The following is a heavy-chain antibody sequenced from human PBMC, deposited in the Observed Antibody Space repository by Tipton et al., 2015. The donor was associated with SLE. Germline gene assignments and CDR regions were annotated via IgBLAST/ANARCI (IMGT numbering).Heavy chain of an antibody. CDR1: GGSISSYY. Sequence: TLSLTCTVSGGSISSYYWSWIRQPPGKGLEWIGYIYTSGSTNYNPSLKSRVTISVDTSKNQFSLKLISVTAADTAVYYCASSGSYLPSGFDYWGQGTLVTVSS. V-gene: IGHV4-4*09. CDR3: ASSGSYLPSGFDY. CDR2: IYTSGST. J-gene: IGHJ4*02. D-gene: IGHD1-26*01.